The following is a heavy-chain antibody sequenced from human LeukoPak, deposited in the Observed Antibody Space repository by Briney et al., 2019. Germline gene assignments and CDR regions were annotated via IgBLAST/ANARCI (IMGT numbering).Heavy chain of an antibody. CDR1: GGSFSGYY. CDR2: INHSGST. CDR3: ARSGYYIFDY. V-gene: IGHV4-34*01. J-gene: IGHJ4*02. Sequence: SETLSLTCAVYGGSFSGYYWSWIRQPPGKGLEWNGEINHSGSTNYNPSLKSRVTISVDTSKNQFSLKLSSVTAADTAVYYCARSGYYIFDYWGQGTLVTVSS. D-gene: IGHD3-22*01.